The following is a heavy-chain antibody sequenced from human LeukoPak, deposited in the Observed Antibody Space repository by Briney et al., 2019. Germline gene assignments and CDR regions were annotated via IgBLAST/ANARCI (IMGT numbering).Heavy chain of an antibody. V-gene: IGHV3-21*01. CDR1: GFTFSSYS. CDR3: ARSREGSSSWPDAFDI. J-gene: IGHJ3*02. D-gene: IGHD6-13*01. Sequence: GGSLRLSCAASGFTFSSYSMNWVRQAPGKGLEWVSSISSGSSYIYYADSVEGRFTISRDNAKNSLYLQMNSLRAEDTAVYYCARSREGSSSWPDAFDIWGQGTMVTVSS. CDR2: ISSGSSYI.